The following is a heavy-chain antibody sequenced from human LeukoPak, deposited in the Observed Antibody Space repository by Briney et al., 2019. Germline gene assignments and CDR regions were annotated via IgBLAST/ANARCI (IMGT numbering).Heavy chain of an antibody. D-gene: IGHD6-13*01. CDR1: GGSISSGSYY. CDR3: ARLLNPYSSSWYAFDI. J-gene: IGHJ3*02. V-gene: IGHV4-39*01. CDR2: IYYSGST. Sequence: PSQTLSLTCTVSGGSISSGSYYWGWIRQPPGKGLEWIGSIYYSGSTYYNPSLKSRVTISVDTSKNQFSLKLSSVTAADTAVYYCARLLNPYSSSWYAFDIWGQGTMVTVSS.